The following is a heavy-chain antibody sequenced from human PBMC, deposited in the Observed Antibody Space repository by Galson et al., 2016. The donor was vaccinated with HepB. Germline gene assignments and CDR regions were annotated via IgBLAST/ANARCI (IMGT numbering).Heavy chain of an antibody. CDR1: GDSVSSDTAA. Sequence: CAISGDSVSSDTAAWNWIRQSPSRGLEWLGRTYYRSNWHNDYAVSVKSRISINPDTSKNQFSLQLNSVTPEDTAVYYCASSDYSDYGGREFTYWGQGTQVTCSS. J-gene: IGHJ4*02. D-gene: IGHD4-11*01. CDR3: ASSDYSDYGGREFTY. CDR2: TYYRSNWHN. V-gene: IGHV6-1*01.